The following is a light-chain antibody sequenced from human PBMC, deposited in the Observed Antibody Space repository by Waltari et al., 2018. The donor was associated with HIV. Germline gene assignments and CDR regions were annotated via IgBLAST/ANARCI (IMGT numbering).Light chain of an antibody. Sequence: QSALTQPASVSGSPGQSITISCTGARSDVGSYDLVSWYQQHPGKAPKLIIYEVSERPSGVSNRFSGSKSGNTASLTISGLLAEDEADYYCCSHASGNTYVFGTGTKVTVL. CDR2: EVS. CDR1: RSDVGSYDL. J-gene: IGLJ1*01. V-gene: IGLV2-23*02. CDR3: CSHASGNTYV.